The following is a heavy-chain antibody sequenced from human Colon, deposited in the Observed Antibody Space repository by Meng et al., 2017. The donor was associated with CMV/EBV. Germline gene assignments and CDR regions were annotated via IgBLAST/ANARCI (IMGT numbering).Heavy chain of an antibody. CDR3: ARGYNWNYGGGFDY. V-gene: IGHV1-8*03. CDR2: MNPSSGNT. CDR1: GYTFTSYD. J-gene: IGHJ4*02. D-gene: IGHD1-7*01. Sequence: ASVKVSCKASGYTFTSYDINWVRQATGQGLEWMGWMNPSSGNTGYAQKFQGRVTITRNTSISTAYMELSSLRSEDTAVYYCARGYNWNYGGGFDYWGQGTLVTVSS.